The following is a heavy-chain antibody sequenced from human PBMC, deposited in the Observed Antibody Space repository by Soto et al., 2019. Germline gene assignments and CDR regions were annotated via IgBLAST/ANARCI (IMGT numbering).Heavy chain of an antibody. Sequence: WSLRLSCAASGFTFSSYGMHWVRQAPGKGLEWVAVISYDGSNKYYADSVKGRFTISRDNSKNTLYLQMNSLRAEDTAVYYCAKDRQVWAVAGTVLDYWGQGTLVTVSS. J-gene: IGHJ4*02. CDR2: ISYDGSNK. CDR3: AKDRQVWAVAGTVLDY. D-gene: IGHD6-19*01. V-gene: IGHV3-30*18. CDR1: GFTFSSYG.